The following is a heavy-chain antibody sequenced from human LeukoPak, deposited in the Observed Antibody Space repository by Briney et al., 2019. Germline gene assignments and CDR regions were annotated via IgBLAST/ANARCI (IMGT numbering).Heavy chain of an antibody. CDR1: GYTFTTYG. CDR3: ARGGGYCGGDCFPY. Sequence: EASVKVSCNPSGYTFTTYGISWVRQAPGQGLEWMGWMSAYTGDTKYAQRFQGRVTMTRDTSTSTAYMELRNPRSDDTAVYYCARGGGYCGGDCFPYWGQGTLVTVSS. V-gene: IGHV1-18*01. CDR2: MSAYTGDT. D-gene: IGHD2-21*02. J-gene: IGHJ4*02.